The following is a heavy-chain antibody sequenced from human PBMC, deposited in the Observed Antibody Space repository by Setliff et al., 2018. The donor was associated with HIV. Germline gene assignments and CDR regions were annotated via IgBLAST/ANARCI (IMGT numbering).Heavy chain of an antibody. CDR1: GGTFSSYV. J-gene: IGHJ4*02. Sequence: ASVKVSCKASGGTFSSYVISWVRQAPGQGLEWMGWINAGNGDTKSSQKFQGRVTITRDTSASTAYMELSSLRSEDTGVYYCAIGSSNWPHRPNNYYFDYWGQGTPVTVSS. D-gene: IGHD6-13*01. CDR3: AIGSSNWPHRPNNYYFDY. V-gene: IGHV1-3*01. CDR2: INAGNGDT.